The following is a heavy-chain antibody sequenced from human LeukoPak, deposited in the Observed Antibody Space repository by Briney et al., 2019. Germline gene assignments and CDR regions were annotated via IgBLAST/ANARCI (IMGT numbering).Heavy chain of an antibody. V-gene: IGHV3-49*04. CDR2: IRSKAYGGTT. CDR1: GFTFGDYA. D-gene: IGHD5-12*01. J-gene: IGHJ4*02. Sequence: GRSLRLSCTASGFTFGDYAMSWVRQAPGKGLEWVGFIRSKAYGGTTEYAASVKGRFTISRDDSKSIAYLQMNSLKTEETAVYYCTRGIVATIGDYWGQGSLVTVSS. CDR3: TRGIVATIGDY.